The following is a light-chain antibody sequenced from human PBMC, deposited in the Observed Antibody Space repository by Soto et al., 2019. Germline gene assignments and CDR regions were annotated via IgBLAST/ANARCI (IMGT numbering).Light chain of an antibody. CDR2: GAS. Sequence: EIVLTQSPGTLSLSPGERATLSCRASQSVSSSYLAWYQQKPGQAPRLLIYGASSRATGIPDRFSGSGSGTDFTLTISSLQSEDFAVYYCQQYNNWLMYTFGQGTKVDIK. CDR3: QQYNNWLMYT. CDR1: QSVSSSY. V-gene: IGKV3-20*01. J-gene: IGKJ2*01.